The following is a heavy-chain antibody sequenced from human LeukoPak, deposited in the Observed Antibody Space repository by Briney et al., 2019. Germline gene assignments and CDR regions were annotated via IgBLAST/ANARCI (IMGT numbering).Heavy chain of an antibody. CDR1: GFTFSSYS. V-gene: IGHV3-48*01. CDR3: AKGSKEVLFTRDHYMDV. J-gene: IGHJ6*03. D-gene: IGHD3-3*01. Sequence: GGSLRLSCAASGFTFSSYSMNWVRQAPGKGLEWVSYISSSSNTIYYADSVKGRFTISRDNAKNSLYLQMNSLRAEDTAVYYCAKGSKEVLFTRDHYMDVWGKGTTVTMSS. CDR2: ISSSSNTI.